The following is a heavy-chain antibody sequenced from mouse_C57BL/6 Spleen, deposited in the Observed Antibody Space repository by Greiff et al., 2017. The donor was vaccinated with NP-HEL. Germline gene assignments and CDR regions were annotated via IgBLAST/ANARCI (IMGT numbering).Heavy chain of an antibody. J-gene: IGHJ2*01. CDR1: GYTFTSYW. V-gene: IGHV1-52*01. Sequence: QVQLQQPGAELVRPGSSVKLSCKASGYTFTSYWMHWVKQRPIQGLEWIGNIDPSDSETNYNQKFKDKATLTVDTSSSTAYMQLSSLTSEDSAVYYCAREDCYRYFDYWGQGTTLTVSS. CDR2: IDPSDSET. CDR3: AREDCYRYFDY. D-gene: IGHD2-3*01.